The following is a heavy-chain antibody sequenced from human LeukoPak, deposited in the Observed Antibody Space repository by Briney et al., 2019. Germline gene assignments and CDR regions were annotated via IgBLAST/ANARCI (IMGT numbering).Heavy chain of an antibody. CDR3: AKSSPYYDFWSGYLVNWFDP. Sequence: GGSLRPSRAASGFTFSSYAMSWVRQAPGRGLEWVSAISGSGGSTYYADSVKGRFTISRDNSKNTLYLQMNSLRAEDTAVYYCAKSSPYYDFWSGYLVNWFDPWGQGTLSPSPQ. CDR1: GFTFSSYA. CDR2: ISGSGGST. J-gene: IGHJ5*02. D-gene: IGHD3-3*01. V-gene: IGHV3-23*01.